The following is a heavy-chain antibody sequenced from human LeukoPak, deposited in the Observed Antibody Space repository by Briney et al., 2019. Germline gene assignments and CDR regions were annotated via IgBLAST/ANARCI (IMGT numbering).Heavy chain of an antibody. CDR2: IKKDGSEQ. V-gene: IGHV3-7*01. D-gene: IGHD3-10*01. CDR1: GFIFSNHW. J-gene: IGHJ5*02. CDR3: ARYYYGSGTSFDP. Sequence: GGSLRLSCAASGFIFSNHWMSWVRQAPGKGLEWVANIKKDGSEQHYVDSVKGRFTISRDNAKNSLYPQMSGLRAEDTAVFYCARYYYGSGTSFDPWGQGTLVTVSS.